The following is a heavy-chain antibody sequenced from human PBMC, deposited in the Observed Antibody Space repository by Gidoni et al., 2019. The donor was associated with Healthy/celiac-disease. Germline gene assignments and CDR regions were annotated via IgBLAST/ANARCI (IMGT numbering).Heavy chain of an antibody. Sequence: QVHLQQLGAGLLKPSEPLSLTCSVSGGSFSGYYWSWIRHPSGKGLEWIGEINHSGSTNYNPSLKRRVTISVDTSKNQVALKLSYGTAADTAVYYCARGSFVRAFDYGGQGTLVTVSS. J-gene: IGHJ4*02. CDR2: INHSGST. CDR1: GGSFSGYY. V-gene: IGHV4-34*01. D-gene: IGHD3-10*01. CDR3: ARGSFVRAFDY.